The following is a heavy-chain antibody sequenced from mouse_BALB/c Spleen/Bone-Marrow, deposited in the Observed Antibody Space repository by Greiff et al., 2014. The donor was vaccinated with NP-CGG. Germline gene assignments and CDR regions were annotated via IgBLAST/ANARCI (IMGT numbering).Heavy chain of an antibody. CDR3: ARYYDYDLYFDV. Sequence: QVQLQQSGPELVKPGASVKMSCKASGYTFTDYVIGWVKQRTGQGLEWIGEIYPGSGSTYYNEKFKGKATLTADKSSNTAYMQLSSLTSEDSAVYFCARYYDYDLYFDVWGAGTTVTVSS. CDR2: IYPGSGST. J-gene: IGHJ1*01. D-gene: IGHD2-4*01. CDR1: GYTFTDYV. V-gene: IGHV1-81*01.